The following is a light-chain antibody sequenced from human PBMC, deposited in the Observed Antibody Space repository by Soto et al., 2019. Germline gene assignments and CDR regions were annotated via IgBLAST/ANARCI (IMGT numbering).Light chain of an antibody. J-gene: IGKJ1*01. CDR3: QQRRHWPRT. Sequence: EIVLTQSPATLSLSPGERATLSCRASQSISSYLAWYQQKPGQAPRLLVHAASNRATGIPARFSASGSGTDFTLTISSLEPEDFAVYVWQQRRHWPRTFGQGTKVDIK. CDR1: QSISSY. CDR2: AAS. V-gene: IGKV3-11*01.